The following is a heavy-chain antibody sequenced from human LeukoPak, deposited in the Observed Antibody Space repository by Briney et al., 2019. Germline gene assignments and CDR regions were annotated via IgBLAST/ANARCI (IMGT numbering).Heavy chain of an antibody. D-gene: IGHD2-15*01. CDR3: AKDQGIPPRYCGGGSCDLGGSFDY. CDR2: ISYDGSNK. CDR1: GFTFSSYG. V-gene: IGHV3-30*18. Sequence: GGSLRLSCAASGFTFSSYGMHWVRQAPGKGLEWVAVISYDGSNKYYADSVKGRFTISRDNSKNTLYLQMNSLRAEDTAVYYCAKDQGIPPRYCGGGSCDLGGSFDYWGQGTLVTVSS. J-gene: IGHJ4*02.